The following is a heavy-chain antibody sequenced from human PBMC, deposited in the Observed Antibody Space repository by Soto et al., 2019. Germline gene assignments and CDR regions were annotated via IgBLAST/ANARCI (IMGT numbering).Heavy chain of an antibody. V-gene: IGHV4-59*01. J-gene: IGHJ6*02. CDR2: IYYSGST. CDR3: SMVLYFYDILSGYYHGYGMDV. D-gene: IGHD3-9*01. CDR1: GGSISSYY. Sequence: SETLSLTCTVSGGSISSYYWSWIRQPPGKGLEWIGYIYYSGSTNYNPSLKSRVTISVDTSKNQFSLKLSSVTAADTAVYYCSMVLYFYDILSGYYHGYGMDVWGQGTTVTVSS.